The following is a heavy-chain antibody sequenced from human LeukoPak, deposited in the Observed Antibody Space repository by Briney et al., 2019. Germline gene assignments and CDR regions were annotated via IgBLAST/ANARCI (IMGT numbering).Heavy chain of an antibody. CDR1: GGSVSSGSYS. Sequence: PSETLSLTCTVSGGSVSSGSYSWSWIRQPPGKGLEWIGNIYYSGNTYYNPSLKSRITISIDTSKNQFSLKLNSVTAADTAVYYCARHSHYSSSQIDYWGQGTLVTVSS. CDR2: IYYSGNT. J-gene: IGHJ4*02. D-gene: IGHD6-13*01. V-gene: IGHV4-39*01. CDR3: ARHSHYSSSQIDY.